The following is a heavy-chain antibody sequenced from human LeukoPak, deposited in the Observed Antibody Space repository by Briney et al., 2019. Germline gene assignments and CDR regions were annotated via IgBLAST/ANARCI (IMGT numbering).Heavy chain of an antibody. CDR1: GGTFSSYA. Sequence: GSSVKVSCKASGGTFSSYAISWVRQAPGQGLEWMGGIIPIFGTANYAQKFQGRVTITTDESTSTAYMELSSLRSEDTAVYYCARTGLRGYGYGYYRFDPWGQGTLVTVSS. D-gene: IGHD5-18*01. CDR2: IIPIFGTA. CDR3: ARTGLRGYGYGYYRFDP. V-gene: IGHV1-69*05. J-gene: IGHJ5*02.